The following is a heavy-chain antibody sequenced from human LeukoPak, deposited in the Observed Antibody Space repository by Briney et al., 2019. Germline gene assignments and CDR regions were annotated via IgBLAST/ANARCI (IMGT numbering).Heavy chain of an antibody. CDR3: ARQTGSGLFILP. V-gene: IGHV4-39*01. Sequence: PSETLSLTCTVSGVSISSSNSYWGWIRLPPGKGLEWIGSIYYSGNTYYNASLKSQVSISIDTSKNQFSPRLTSVTAADTAVYYCARQTGSGLFILPGGQGTLVTVSS. CDR2: IYYSGNT. D-gene: IGHD3/OR15-3a*01. CDR1: GVSISSSNSY. J-gene: IGHJ4*02.